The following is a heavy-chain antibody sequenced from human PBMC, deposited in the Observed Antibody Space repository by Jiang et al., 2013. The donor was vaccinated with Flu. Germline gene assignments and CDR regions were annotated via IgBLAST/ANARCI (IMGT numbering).Heavy chain of an antibody. CDR2: ISTSGGST. J-gene: IGHJ4*02. CDR1: GFTFSNYA. D-gene: IGHD3-3*01. CDR3: ASREGYQLEWFAGFDY. V-gene: IGHV3-23*01. Sequence: VQLLESGGALVQPGGSLRLSCAASGFTFSNYAMNWVRQAPGKGLEWVSDISTSGGSTYYADSVKGRFTISRDNSKSTLYLQMNSLRAEDTAIYYCASREGYQLEWFAGFDYWGQGTLVTVSS.